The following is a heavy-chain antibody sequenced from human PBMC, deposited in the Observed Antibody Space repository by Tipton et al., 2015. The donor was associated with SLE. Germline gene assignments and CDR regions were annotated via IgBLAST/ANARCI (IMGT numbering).Heavy chain of an antibody. CDR2: ISSNGGST. CDR1: GFTFSSYA. J-gene: IGHJ2*01. V-gene: IGHV3-64*01. D-gene: IGHD4-17*01. CDR3: ARSPGTVTSYWYFDL. Sequence: GSLRLSCAASGFTFSSYAMHWVRQAPGKGLEYVSAISSNGGSTYYANSVKGRFTISRDNSKNTLYLQMGSLRAEDMAVYYCARSPGTVTSYWYFDLWGRGTLVTVSS.